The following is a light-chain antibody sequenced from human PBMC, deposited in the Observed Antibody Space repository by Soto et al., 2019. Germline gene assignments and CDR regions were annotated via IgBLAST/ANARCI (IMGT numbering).Light chain of an antibody. CDR1: QSVLYSSTNNNY. CDR2: WAS. V-gene: IGKV4-1*01. CDR3: QQYYSIPPS. J-gene: IGKJ4*01. Sequence: DIVMTQSPDSLAVSLGERATINCKSSQSVLYSSTNNNYLAWHQQKPGQPPKLLIYWASTRESGVPDRFSGSGSGTDLTLTISSLQAEDVAVYYCQQYYSIPPSFGGGTKVDIK.